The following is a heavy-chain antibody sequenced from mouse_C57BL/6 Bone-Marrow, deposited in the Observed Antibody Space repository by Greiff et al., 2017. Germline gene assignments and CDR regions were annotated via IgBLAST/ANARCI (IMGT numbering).Heavy chain of an antibody. V-gene: IGHV1-78*01. CDR1: GYTFTDHT. CDR2: IYPRDGST. D-gene: IGHD2-1*01. Sequence: VQLQQSDAELVKPGASVKISCKVSGYTFTDHTIHWMQQRPEQGLEWIGYIYPRDGSTKYNEKFNGKATLPAAKSSSTAYVQLNSLTSKNSAVYFCARASTMVTSNYFDYWGQGTTLTVSS. CDR3: ARASTMVTSNYFDY. J-gene: IGHJ2*01.